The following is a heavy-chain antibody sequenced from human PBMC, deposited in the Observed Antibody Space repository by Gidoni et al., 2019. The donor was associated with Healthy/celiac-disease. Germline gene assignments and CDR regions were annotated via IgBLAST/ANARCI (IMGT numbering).Heavy chain of an antibody. J-gene: IGHJ4*02. CDR2: INHSGST. D-gene: IGHD3-10*01. CDR3: ARRPNYYGSGSSLRYFDY. V-gene: IGHV4-34*01. Sequence: QVQLQQWGAGLLKPSETLSLTCAVYGGSFSGYYWSWIRQPPGKGLEWIGEINHSGSTNYNPSLKSRVTISVDTSKNQFSLKLSSVTAADTAVYYCARRPNYYGSGSSLRYFDYWGQGTLVTVSS. CDR1: GGSFSGYY.